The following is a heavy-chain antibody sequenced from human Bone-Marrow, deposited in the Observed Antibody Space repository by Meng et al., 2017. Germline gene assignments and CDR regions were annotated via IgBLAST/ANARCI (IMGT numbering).Heavy chain of an antibody. CDR3: AREKSPLGFDP. CDR1: GESISSSSYY. V-gene: IGHV4-39*06. J-gene: IGHJ5*02. CDR2: IYYSGST. Sequence: RPQRPESGPGTEKPSETLSLPCMVFGESISSSSYYWGWIRQPPGKGLEWFGSIYYSGSTYYNPSLKSRVTISVDTSKNQFSLKLSSVTAADTAVYYCAREKSPLGFDPWGQGTLVTVSS.